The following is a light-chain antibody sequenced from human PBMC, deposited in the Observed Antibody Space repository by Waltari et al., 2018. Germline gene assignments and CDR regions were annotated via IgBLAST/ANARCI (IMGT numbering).Light chain of an antibody. V-gene: IGLV1-40*01. J-gene: IGLJ3*02. CDR2: GNN. Sequence: QSVLTPPPSVSGAPGQRVTRSCTGSGPNLGADSDVHWYQQLPGTAHKLLIYGNNNRPSGVPDRFSGSKSGTSASLAITGLQGEDEADYYCQSYDHNVGGSVFGGGTKLTVL. CDR3: QSYDHNVGGSV. CDR1: GPNLGADSD.